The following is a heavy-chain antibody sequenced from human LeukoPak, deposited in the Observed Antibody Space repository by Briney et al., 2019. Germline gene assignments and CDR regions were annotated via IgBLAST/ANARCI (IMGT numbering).Heavy chain of an antibody. J-gene: IGHJ3*02. Sequence: GGSLRLSCAASGFTFSSNGMHWVRQAPGKGLEWVAVIWYDGSKKYYADSVKGRFTISRDNAKNSLYLQMNGLRAEDTAVYYCARAGAPDAFDIWGQGTTVTVSS. CDR3: ARAGAPDAFDI. CDR2: IWYDGSKK. CDR1: GFTFSSNG. V-gene: IGHV3-33*01. D-gene: IGHD1-26*01.